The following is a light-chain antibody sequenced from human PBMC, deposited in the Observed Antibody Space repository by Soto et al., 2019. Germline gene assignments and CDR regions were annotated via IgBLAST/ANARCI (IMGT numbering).Light chain of an antibody. J-gene: IGKJ1*01. CDR1: QSVNNNY. CDR2: AAS. Sequence: EILLTQSPGTLSCSPGERATLSWRASQSVNNNYLAWYQRQPGQAPRLLIYAASTLESGVPSRFSGSGSGTEFTLTISSLQPEDFATYYCLQHNRYPWTFGQGTKVDIK. CDR3: LQHNRYPWT. V-gene: IGKV3-20*01.